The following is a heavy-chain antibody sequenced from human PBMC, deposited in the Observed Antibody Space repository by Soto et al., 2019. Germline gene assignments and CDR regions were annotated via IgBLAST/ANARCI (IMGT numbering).Heavy chain of an antibody. CDR1: GYTFTSYG. J-gene: IGHJ4*02. Sequence: ASVKVSCKASGYTFTSYGISWVRQAPGQGLEWMGWINGDNDNTRYSQKFQGRVTITRDTSASTAYMELSSLRSEDTAVYYCARDPGYSYGYNWGQGTLVTVSS. V-gene: IGHV1-18*01. CDR3: ARDPGYSYGYN. CDR2: INGDNDNT. D-gene: IGHD5-18*01.